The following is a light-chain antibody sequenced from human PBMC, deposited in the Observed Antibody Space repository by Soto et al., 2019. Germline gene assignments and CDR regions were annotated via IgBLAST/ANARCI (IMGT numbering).Light chain of an antibody. CDR2: RNS. V-gene: IGLV1-44*01. CDR1: SSNVGRNT. CDR3: AAWDDNLRGVV. J-gene: IGLJ3*02. Sequence: QSVLTQPPSASGTPGQTIIISCSGSSSNVGRNTVNWYQHLPRRAPKVLIYRNSHRPSGVPDRFSGSQSGSSASLAISGLQSEDEADYYCAAWDDNLRGVVFGGGTKLTVL.